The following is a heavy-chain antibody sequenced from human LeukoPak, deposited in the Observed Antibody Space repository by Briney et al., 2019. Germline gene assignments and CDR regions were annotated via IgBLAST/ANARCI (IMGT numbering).Heavy chain of an antibody. J-gene: IGHJ3*02. D-gene: IGHD2-8*01. Sequence: GGSLRLSCAASGFTFSDYWMTWVRQAPGKGLEWVANINQDAGEIYYMDSVKGRFTISRDNAKNSLYLQMNSLRVEDTAVYYCARGVYAFDIWGRGTMVTVSS. CDR2: INQDAGEI. V-gene: IGHV3-7*01. CDR3: ARGVYAFDI. CDR1: GFTFSDYW.